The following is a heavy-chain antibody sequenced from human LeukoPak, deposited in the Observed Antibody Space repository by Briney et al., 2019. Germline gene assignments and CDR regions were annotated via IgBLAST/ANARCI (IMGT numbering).Heavy chain of an antibody. Sequence: GGSLRLSCAASGFTFSDYYMSWIRQAPGKGLEWVSAISGSGGSTYYADSVKGRFTISRDNSKNTLYMQMNSLRAEDTAVYYCAKQGYTTSWLYFDYWGQGTLVTVSS. CDR1: GFTFSDYY. V-gene: IGHV3-23*01. CDR2: ISGSGGST. J-gene: IGHJ4*02. D-gene: IGHD5-12*01. CDR3: AKQGYTTSWLYFDY.